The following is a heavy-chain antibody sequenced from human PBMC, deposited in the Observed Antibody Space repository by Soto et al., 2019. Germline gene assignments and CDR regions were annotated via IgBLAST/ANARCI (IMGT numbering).Heavy chain of an antibody. Sequence: SVKVSCKASGGTFSSYAISWVRQAPGQGLEWMGGIIPIFGTANYAQKFQGRVTITADESTSTAYMELSSLRSEDTAVYYCARVAGYGASNYYYYCGMDVWGQGTTVTVSS. CDR2: IIPIFGTA. CDR1: GGTFSSYA. V-gene: IGHV1-69*13. J-gene: IGHJ6*02. D-gene: IGHD5-18*01. CDR3: ARVAGYGASNYYYYCGMDV.